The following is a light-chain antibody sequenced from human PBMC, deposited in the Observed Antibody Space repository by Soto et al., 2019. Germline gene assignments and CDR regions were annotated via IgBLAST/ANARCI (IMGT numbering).Light chain of an antibody. V-gene: IGKV3-15*01. CDR2: DTS. CDR3: QQYNQWPPWT. J-gene: IGKJ1*01. Sequence: ERVMDQSPGSVSESLGEGASLSSRDSQSVSIHLAWYQQKPGQAPRLLIYDTSTRATGIPARFSGSGSGTEVTRIIASLQSQAFAVYSCQQYNQWPPWTIGRGTKGGYQ. CDR1: QSVSIH.